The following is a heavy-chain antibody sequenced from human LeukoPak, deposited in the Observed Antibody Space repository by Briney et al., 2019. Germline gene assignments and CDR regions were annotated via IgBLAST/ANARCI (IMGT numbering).Heavy chain of an antibody. V-gene: IGHV4-59*01. J-gene: IGHJ4*02. CDR3: ARGALLNVFEY. D-gene: IGHD1-1*01. CDR2: ISSRGAT. Sequence: PSETLSLTCTVSGDSIRNYFWSWIRQPPGKRLERIGYISSRGATMYNPSLESRLTFSVDTSKNQFSLMLRSVTTVDTAVYYCARGALLNVFEYWGPGSLVSVSS. CDR1: GDSIRNYF.